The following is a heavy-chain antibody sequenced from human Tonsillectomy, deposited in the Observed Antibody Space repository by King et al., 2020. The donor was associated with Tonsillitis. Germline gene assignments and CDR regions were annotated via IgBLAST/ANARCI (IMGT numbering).Heavy chain of an antibody. J-gene: IGHJ4*02. V-gene: IGHV5-10-1*03. CDR2: IDPSDSYT. CDR1: GYSFTSYW. Sequence: QLVQSGAEVKKPGASLRISCKGSGYSFTSYWISWVRQMPGKGLEWMGRIDPSDSYTNYSPSFQGHVTISADKSISTAYLQWSRLKASDTAMYYCAILGPYYYGSGSYYPIDYWGQGTLLTVSS. CDR3: AILGPYYYGSGSYYPIDY. D-gene: IGHD3-10*01.